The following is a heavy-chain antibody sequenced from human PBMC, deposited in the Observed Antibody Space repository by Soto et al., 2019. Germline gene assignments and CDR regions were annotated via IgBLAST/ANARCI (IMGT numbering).Heavy chain of an antibody. CDR1: GFTFSSYA. CDR3: AADVLRFLEWLKGFDY. D-gene: IGHD3-3*01. V-gene: IGHV3-23*01. J-gene: IGHJ4*02. Sequence: EVQLLEAGGGLVQPGGSLRLSCAASGFTFSSYAMSWVRQAPGKGLEWVSAIRGSGGSTYYADSVQGRFTISSDNSKNTLYLQMNSLRGEDTAVYYCAADVLRFLEWLKGFDYWGQGTLVTVSS. CDR2: IRGSGGST.